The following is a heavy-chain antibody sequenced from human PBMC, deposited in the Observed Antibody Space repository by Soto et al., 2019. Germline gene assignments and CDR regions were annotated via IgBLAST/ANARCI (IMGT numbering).Heavy chain of an antibody. CDR1: GFPFSSYA. CDR2: ISGNGAET. V-gene: IGHV3-23*01. Sequence: GGSLRLSCAASGFPFSSYAMSWVRQAPGKGLEWVSAISGNGAETSYAASVRGRFTISRDNSRDTLYLQMDGLRTEDTAMYYCSKGGGYTYGSSWWHFDLWGRGTLVTVSS. J-gene: IGHJ2*01. CDR3: SKGGGYTYGSSWWHFDL. D-gene: IGHD5-18*01.